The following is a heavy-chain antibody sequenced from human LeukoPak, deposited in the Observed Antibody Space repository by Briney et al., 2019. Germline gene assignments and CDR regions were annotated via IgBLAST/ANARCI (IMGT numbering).Heavy chain of an antibody. Sequence: PSETLSLTCAVYGGSFSGYYWSWIRQPPGKGLEWIGEINHSGSTNYNPSLKSRVTISVDTSKSQFSLKLSSVTAADTAVYYCARSGTRYYYYMDVWGKGTTVTVSS. CDR2: INHSGST. CDR3: ARSGTRYYYYMDV. CDR1: GGSFSGYY. D-gene: IGHD3/OR15-3a*01. J-gene: IGHJ6*03. V-gene: IGHV4-34*01.